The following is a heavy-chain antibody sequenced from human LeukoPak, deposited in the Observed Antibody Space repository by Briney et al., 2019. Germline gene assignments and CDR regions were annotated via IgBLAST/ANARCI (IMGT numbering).Heavy chain of an antibody. CDR3: AKCSTSAYTTGWCNWIDP. D-gene: IGHD6-19*01. CDR2: TVSRGTT. V-gene: IGHV3-23*01. J-gene: IGHJ5*02. CDR1: GFTSTSDA. Sequence: GGSLRLSCVASGFTSTSDAMNWVRQAPGKGLEWVSSTVSRGTTQYADSVKGRFTVSRDTSKNTLYLQMNSLRADDTAVYYCAKCSTSAYTTGWCNWIDPWGQGTLVTVSS.